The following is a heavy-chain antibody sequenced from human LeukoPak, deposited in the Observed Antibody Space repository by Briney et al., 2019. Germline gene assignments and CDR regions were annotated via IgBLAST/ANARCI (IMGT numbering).Heavy chain of an antibody. CDR3: ARDSSSWPYWFDP. J-gene: IGHJ5*02. CDR2: ISSSSSTI. D-gene: IGHD6-13*01. V-gene: IGHV3-48*02. Sequence: XAPXXXLEXVSYISSSSSTIYYADSVKGRFTISRDNAKNSLYLQMNSLRDEDTAVYYCARDSSSWPYWFDPWGQGTLVTVSS.